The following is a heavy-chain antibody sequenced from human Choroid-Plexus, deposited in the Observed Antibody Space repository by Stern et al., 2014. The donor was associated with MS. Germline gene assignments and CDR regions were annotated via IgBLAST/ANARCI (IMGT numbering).Heavy chain of an antibody. CDR1: GFTFGSCA. D-gene: IGHD2/OR15-2a*01. CDR3: AKDRQYLTYFFDH. CDR2: VSDDGSNK. J-gene: IGHJ5*02. Sequence: VHLVESGGGVVQPGRPLRLSCVASGFTFGSCAMHWVRQAPGKGLERVAGVSDDGSNKYYADSVKGRFTISRDNSQNTLYMQMSSLRPEDTAVYYCAKDRQYLTYFFDHWGQGSLVTVSS. V-gene: IGHV3-30*18.